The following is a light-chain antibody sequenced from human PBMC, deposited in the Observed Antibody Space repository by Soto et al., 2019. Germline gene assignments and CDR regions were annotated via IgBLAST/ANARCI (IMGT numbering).Light chain of an antibody. CDR2: GAS. V-gene: IGKV3-20*01. J-gene: IGKJ1*01. Sequence: ETVLTQSPGTLSLSPGERATLSRRASQSVSSSSFAWYQQKPGQAPRLLLYGASNRAIGIPDRFSGTGSGTDFTLTISRLEPEDFAVYYCQQFGTSRWTFGQGTKVEIK. CDR3: QQFGTSRWT. CDR1: QSVSSSS.